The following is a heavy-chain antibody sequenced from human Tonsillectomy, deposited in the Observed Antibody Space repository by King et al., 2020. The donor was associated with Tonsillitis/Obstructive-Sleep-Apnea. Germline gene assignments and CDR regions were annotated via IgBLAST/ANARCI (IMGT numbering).Heavy chain of an antibody. Sequence: VQLVESGGGLVQPGGSLRLSCSSSGFTFSSYAMHWVRQAPGKVLEYVSASSSNWGSTYYADSVKGRFTISRDNSKDTLYLQMRSLRAEDTAVYYCVKGGAAIFGVAGDDAFDIWGQGTMVTVSS. CDR1: GFTFSSYA. CDR3: VKGGAAIFGVAGDDAFDI. CDR2: SSSNWGST. V-gene: IGHV3-64D*06. J-gene: IGHJ3*02. D-gene: IGHD3-3*01.